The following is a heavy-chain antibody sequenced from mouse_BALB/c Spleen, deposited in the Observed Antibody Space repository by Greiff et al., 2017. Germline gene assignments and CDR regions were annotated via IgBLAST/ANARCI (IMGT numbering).Heavy chain of an antibody. Sequence: EVQLQQSGTVLARPGASVKMSCKASGYTFTSYWMHWVKQRPGRGLEWIGAIYPGNSDTSYNQKFKGKAKLTAVTSTSTAYMELSSLTNEDSAVYYCTRTYGSSYAMDYWGQGTSVTVSS. J-gene: IGHJ4*01. V-gene: IGHV1-5*01. CDR2: IYPGNSDT. D-gene: IGHD1-1*01. CDR3: TRTYGSSYAMDY. CDR1: GYTFTSYW.